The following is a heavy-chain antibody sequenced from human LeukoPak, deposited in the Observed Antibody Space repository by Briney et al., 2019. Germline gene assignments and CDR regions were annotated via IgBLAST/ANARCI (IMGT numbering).Heavy chain of an antibody. Sequence: SETLSLTCSVSGGSISSDNWWSWVRQPPGKGLEWIGEIYHSGSTVYNPSLKNRVTISVDKSKNQVALRLGSVTAADTAVYYCTRDYDSSGYYFLMWGQGTLVTVSS. J-gene: IGHJ4*02. D-gene: IGHD3-22*01. CDR2: IYHSGST. V-gene: IGHV4-4*02. CDR3: TRDYDSSGYYFLM. CDR1: GGSISSDNW.